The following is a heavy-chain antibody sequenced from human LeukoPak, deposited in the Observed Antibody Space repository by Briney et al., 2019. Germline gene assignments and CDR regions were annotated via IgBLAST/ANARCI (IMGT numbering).Heavy chain of an antibody. Sequence: LRLSCPAPALMATNSAIISIGQAPARGLGRVSGVITISGIIYSADSVRGRFTISRDSSKNTVNLHMSSRSVADTDIYDCARAPCSGNSCSRFDYWGQGTLVTVSS. D-gene: IGHD2-15*01. CDR1: ALMATNSA. J-gene: IGHJ4*02. CDR3: ARAPCSGNSCSRFDY. V-gene: IGHV3-23*01. CDR2: VITISGII.